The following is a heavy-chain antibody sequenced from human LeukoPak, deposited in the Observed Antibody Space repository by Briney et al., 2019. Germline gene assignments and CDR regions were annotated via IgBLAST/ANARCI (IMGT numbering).Heavy chain of an antibody. CDR1: GFTFSAYA. CDR3: AKARTRNHHYMDT. J-gene: IGHJ6*03. D-gene: IGHD1-14*01. Sequence: GGSLRLSCVGSGFTFSAYAMTWVRQAPGTGPECVAPISVSGSTTSYGNSVKGRFTISRDNSKNTLSLQMSGLRPDDSAVYYCAKARTRNHHYMDTWGKGTTVIVSS. CDR2: ISVSGSTT. V-gene: IGHV3-23*01.